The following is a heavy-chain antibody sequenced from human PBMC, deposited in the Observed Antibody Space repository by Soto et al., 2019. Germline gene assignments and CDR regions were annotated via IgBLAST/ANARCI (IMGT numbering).Heavy chain of an antibody. D-gene: IGHD3-22*01. V-gene: IGHV4-31*03. CDR3: ARDGGPYYYDSSGYYYVEPGDY. J-gene: IGHJ4*02. Sequence: SETLSLTCTVSGGSISSGGYYWSWIRQHPGKGLEWIGYIYYSGSTYYNPSLKSRVTISVDTSKNQFSLKLSSVTAADTAVYYCARDGGPYYYDSSGYYYVEPGDYWGQGTLVTAPQ. CDR2: IYYSGST. CDR1: GGSISSGGYY.